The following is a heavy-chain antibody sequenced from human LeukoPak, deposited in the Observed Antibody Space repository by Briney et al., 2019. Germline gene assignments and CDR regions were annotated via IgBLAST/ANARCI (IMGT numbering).Heavy chain of an antibody. CDR3: SRQGVGNDY. Sequence: SETLSLTCAVSGDSSSSNYFWCWIRQTPGRAPEWIGEINHSGYTNYNPSLKSRVTLSIDTSKNQFSLRLNSVTAADTAVYYCSRQGVGNDYWGQGTLVTVSS. J-gene: IGHJ4*02. CDR1: GDSSSSNYF. V-gene: IGHV4-34*01. D-gene: IGHD1-1*01. CDR2: INHSGYT.